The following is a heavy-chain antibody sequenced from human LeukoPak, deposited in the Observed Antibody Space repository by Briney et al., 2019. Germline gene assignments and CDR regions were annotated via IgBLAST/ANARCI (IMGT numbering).Heavy chain of an antibody. CDR3: AKGMLEYSMLEIDY. Sequence: GSLRLSCAASGFTFDDYAMHWVRQAPGKGLEWVSLISGDGGSTYYADSVKGRFTISRDNSKNSLYLQMNSLRTEDTALYYCAKGMLEYSMLEIDYWGQGTLVTVSS. J-gene: IGHJ4*02. V-gene: IGHV3-43*02. CDR1: GFTFDDYA. D-gene: IGHD6-6*01. CDR2: ISGDGGST.